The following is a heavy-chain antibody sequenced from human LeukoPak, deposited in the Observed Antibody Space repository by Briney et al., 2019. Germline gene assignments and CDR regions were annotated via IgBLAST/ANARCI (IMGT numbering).Heavy chain of an antibody. CDR3: ATSPTGDSPGY. CDR1: GGTFSTFA. V-gene: IGHV1-69*01. D-gene: IGHD2-21*02. CDR2: IIPILRTA. Sequence: SVKVSCKASGGTFSTFALSWVRQAPGRGLDWMGGIIPILRTANYAQKFQGRVTITADESTSAAYMELSSLRSEDTALYYCATSPTGDSPGYWGQGTLVTVSS. J-gene: IGHJ4*02.